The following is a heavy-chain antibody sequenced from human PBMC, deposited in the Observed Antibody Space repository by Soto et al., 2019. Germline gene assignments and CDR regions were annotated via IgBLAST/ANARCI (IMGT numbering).Heavy chain of an antibody. V-gene: IGHV3-15*07. CDR3: TTDPGYGSEKLYYYYGMDV. D-gene: IGHD4-17*01. CDR1: GFTFSNAW. J-gene: IGHJ6*02. CDR2: FKSKTDGGTT. Sequence: EVQLVESGGGLVKPGGSLRLSCAASGFTFSNAWMNWVRQAPGKGLEWVGRFKSKTDGGTTDYAAPVKGRFTISRDDSKNTLYLQMNSLKTEDTAVYYCTTDPGYGSEKLYYYYGMDVWGQGTTVTVSS.